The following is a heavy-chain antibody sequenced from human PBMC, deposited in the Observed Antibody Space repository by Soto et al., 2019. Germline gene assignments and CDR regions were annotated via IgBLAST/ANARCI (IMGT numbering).Heavy chain of an antibody. CDR2: MNPNSGNT. Sequence: ASVKVSCKASGYTFTGYYINWVRQATGQGLEWMGWMNPNSGNTGYAQKFQGRVTMTRNTSISTAYMELSSLRSEDTAVYYCARGLYCSGGSCYHNWFDPWGQGTLVTVLL. J-gene: IGHJ5*02. CDR3: ARGLYCSGGSCYHNWFDP. V-gene: IGHV1-8*02. CDR1: GYTFTGYY. D-gene: IGHD2-15*01.